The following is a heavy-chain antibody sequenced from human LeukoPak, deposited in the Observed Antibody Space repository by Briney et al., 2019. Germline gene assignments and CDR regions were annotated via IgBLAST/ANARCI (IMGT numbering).Heavy chain of an antibody. CDR1: GGSISSGGYY. J-gene: IGHJ5*02. Sequence: SETLSLTCTVSGGSISSGGYYWSWLRQHPGTGLEWIGYIYYSGSTYYNPSLKSRVTISVDTSKNQFSLKLSSVTAADTAVYYCARTLGYCSSTSCYPFRFDPWGQGTLVTVSS. CDR2: IYYSGST. V-gene: IGHV4-31*03. D-gene: IGHD2-2*01. CDR3: ARTLGYCSSTSCYPFRFDP.